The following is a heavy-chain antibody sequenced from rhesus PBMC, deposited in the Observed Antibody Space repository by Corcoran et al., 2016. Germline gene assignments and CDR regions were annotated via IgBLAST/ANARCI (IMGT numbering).Heavy chain of an antibody. V-gene: IGHV3S16*01. Sequence: EVQLVESGGGLVQPGGSLSLSCAASGFTFSSYGMSWVRQGPGKGLGWVSSISSASSYIYYADSVKGRFTISRDNAKNSLSLQVNSLRAEDTAVYYCTSDPELELYGYYFDYWGQGVLVTVSS. CDR1: GFTFSSYG. CDR2: ISSASSYI. D-gene: IGHD1-1*01. CDR3: TSDPELELYGYYFDY. J-gene: IGHJ4*01.